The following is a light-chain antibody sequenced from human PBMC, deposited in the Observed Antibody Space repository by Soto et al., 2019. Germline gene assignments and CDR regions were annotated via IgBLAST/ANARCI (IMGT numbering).Light chain of an antibody. V-gene: IGKV3-15*01. CDR2: GAS. CDR3: QQYNNWPQT. CDR1: QTVATN. J-gene: IGKJ1*01. Sequence: EAVLTQSPATLSVSPGEGATLSCRASQTVATNLAWYQQRPGQAPRLLIYGASKRAIGLPARFSGSGSGTEFTLPITSLQSEDFAVYYCQQYNNWPQTFGQGTKVEIK.